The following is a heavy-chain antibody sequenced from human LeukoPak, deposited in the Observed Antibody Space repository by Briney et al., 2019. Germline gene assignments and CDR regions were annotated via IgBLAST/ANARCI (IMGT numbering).Heavy chain of an antibody. V-gene: IGHV3-48*04. CDR3: ARDLYAPPFQTTVTTYPDY. D-gene: IGHD4-17*01. J-gene: IGHJ4*02. CDR2: ISSSSSTI. Sequence: PGGSLRLSCAASGFTFSSYSMNWVRQAPGKGLEWVSYISSSSSTIYYADSVKGRFTISRDNAKNSLYLQMNGLRAEDTAVYYCARDLYAPPFQTTVTTYPDYWGQGTLVTVSS. CDR1: GFTFSSYS.